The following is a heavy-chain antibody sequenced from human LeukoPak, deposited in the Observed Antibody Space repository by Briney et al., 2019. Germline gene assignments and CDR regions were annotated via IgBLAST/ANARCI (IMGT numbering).Heavy chain of an antibody. D-gene: IGHD5-24*01. V-gene: IGHV4-31*03. CDR1: GGSISSGGYY. CDR2: IYYSGST. Sequence: SEALSLTCTVSGGSISSGGYYWSWIRQHPGKGLEWIGYIYYSGSTYYNPSLKSRVTISVDTSKNQFSLKLSSVTAADTAVYYCARDRRDGYNLAYYYGMDVWGQGTTVTVSS. CDR3: ARDRRDGYNLAYYYGMDV. J-gene: IGHJ6*02.